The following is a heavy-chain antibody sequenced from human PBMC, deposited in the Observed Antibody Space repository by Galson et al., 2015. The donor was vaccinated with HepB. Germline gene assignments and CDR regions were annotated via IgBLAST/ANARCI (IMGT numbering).Heavy chain of an antibody. CDR1: GFTLSSYW. CDR2: INPDNGNT. D-gene: IGHD3-22*01. CDR3: ARDASSSGVRSAGWFDP. Sequence: SLRLSCAASGFTLSSYWISWVRQAPGEGLEWVATINPDNGNTFYVHSVKGRFTISRDKAKKPVYLQMNSLRAEDTAVYYCARDASSSGVRSAGWFDPWGQGTLVTVSS. J-gene: IGHJ5*02. V-gene: IGHV3-7*01.